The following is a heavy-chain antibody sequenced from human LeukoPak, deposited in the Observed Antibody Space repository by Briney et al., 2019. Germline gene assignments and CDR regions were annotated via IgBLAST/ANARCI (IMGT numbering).Heavy chain of an antibody. V-gene: IGHV4-39*01. CDR3: ANDYSNSNAFDI. CDR1: GGSISCSSYY. D-gene: IGHD4-11*01. CDR2: IYYSGST. J-gene: IGHJ3*02. Sequence: PSETLSLTCTVSGGSISCSSYYWGWIRQPPGKGLEWIGSIYYSGSTYYNPSLKSRVTISVDTSKNQFSLKLSSVTAADTAVYYCANDYSNSNAFDIWGQGTMVTVSS.